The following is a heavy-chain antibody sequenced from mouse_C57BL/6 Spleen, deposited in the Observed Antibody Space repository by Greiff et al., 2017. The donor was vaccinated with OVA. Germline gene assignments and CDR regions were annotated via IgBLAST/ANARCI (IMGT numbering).Heavy chain of an antibody. V-gene: IGHV5-16*01. CDR3: ARDRAYYSNYGYFDY. J-gene: IGHJ2*01. CDR2: INYDGSST. Sequence: EVMLVESEGGLVQPGSSMKLSCTASGFTFSDYYMAWVRQVPEKGLEWVANINYDGSSTYYLASLKSRFIISRDNAKNILYLQMSSLKSEDTATYYGARDRAYYSNYGYFDYWGQGTTLTVSS. D-gene: IGHD2-5*01. CDR1: GFTFSDYY.